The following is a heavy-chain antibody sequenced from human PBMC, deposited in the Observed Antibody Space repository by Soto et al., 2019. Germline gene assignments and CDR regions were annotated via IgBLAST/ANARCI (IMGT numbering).Heavy chain of an antibody. J-gene: IGHJ4*02. CDR1: GFTFSSYA. V-gene: IGHV3-23*01. CDR2: ISGSGGST. D-gene: IGHD3-22*01. CDR3: AIYYDSSGYFDY. Sequence: GGSLRLSCAASGFTFSSYAMSWVRQAPGKGLEWVSGISGSGGSTYYADSVKGRFTISRDNSKNTLYLQMNSLRAEDTAVYYCAIYYDSSGYFDYWGQGTLVTVS.